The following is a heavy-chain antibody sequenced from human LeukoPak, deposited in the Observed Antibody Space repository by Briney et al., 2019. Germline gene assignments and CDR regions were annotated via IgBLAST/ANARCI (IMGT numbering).Heavy chain of an antibody. Sequence: GGSLRLSCAASGFTFSSYAMHWVRQAPGKGLEWVASISFDDTNKVYSDSVKGRFTVSRDTSNNTLYLQMDSLRTEDTAVYYCARDCGSAICYAAFDHWGQGTLVTVSS. V-gene: IGHV3-30-3*01. J-gene: IGHJ4*02. CDR2: ISFDDTNK. CDR1: GFTFSSYA. CDR3: ARDCGSAICYAAFDH. D-gene: IGHD2-2*01.